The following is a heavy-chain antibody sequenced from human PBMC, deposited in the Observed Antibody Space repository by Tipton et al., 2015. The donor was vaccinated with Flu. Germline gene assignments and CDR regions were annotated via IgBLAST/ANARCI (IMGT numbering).Heavy chain of an antibody. CDR3: ARTLGGNYFDP. Sequence: TLSLTCTVSSVSISTYYWSWLRQPPGKGLEWVGYVSDGGTANYNSSLKSRATISIDTSKNQLSLNLISVTAADTAVYYCARTLGGNYFDPWGQGILVTVSS. CDR1: SVSISTYY. V-gene: IGHV4-59*01. J-gene: IGHJ5*02. D-gene: IGHD1-7*01. CDR2: VSDGGTA.